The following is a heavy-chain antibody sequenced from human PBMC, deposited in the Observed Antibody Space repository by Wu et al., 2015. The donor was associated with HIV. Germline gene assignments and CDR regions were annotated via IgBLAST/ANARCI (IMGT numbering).Heavy chain of an antibody. CDR3: ARVRPDYYNGMDV. V-gene: IGHV1-69*13. CDR1: GGTFSSYA. CDR2: ILPTFGTA. D-gene: IGHD1-14*01. Sequence: QVQLVQSGAEVKKPGSSVKVSCKASGGTFSSYAISWVRQAPGQGLEWMGGILPTFGTADYAQKFRDRVTITADISTSTAYMELSSLRSEDTAVYYCARVRPDYYNGMDVWGQGTTVTVSS. J-gene: IGHJ6*02.